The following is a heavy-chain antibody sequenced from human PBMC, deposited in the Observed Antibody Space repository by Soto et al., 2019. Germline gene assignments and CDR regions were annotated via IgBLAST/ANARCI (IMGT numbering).Heavy chain of an antibody. CDR2: IYYSGST. V-gene: IGHV4-59*01. D-gene: IGHD3-22*01. CDR1: GGSISSYY. Sequence: SETLSLTCTVSGGSISSYYWSWIRQPPGKGLEWIGYIYYSGSTNYNPSLKSRVTISVDTSKNHFSLKLSSVTAADTAVYYCARRKYYYDSSGYRYYFDYWGQGTLVTVSS. J-gene: IGHJ4*02. CDR3: ARRKYYYDSSGYRYYFDY.